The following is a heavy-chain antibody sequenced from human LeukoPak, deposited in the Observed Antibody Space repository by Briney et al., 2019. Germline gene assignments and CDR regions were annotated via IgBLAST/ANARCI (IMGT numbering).Heavy chain of an antibody. D-gene: IGHD5-18*01. J-gene: IGHJ4*02. V-gene: IGHV3-30*04. Sequence: GGSLRLSCAASGFTFSSYAMHWVRQAPGKGLEWVAVISYDGSNKYYADSVKGRFTISRDNSKNTLYLQMNSLRAEDTAVYCCARVDTAMAFDYWGQGTLVTVSS. CDR1: GFTFSSYA. CDR3: ARVDTAMAFDY. CDR2: ISYDGSNK.